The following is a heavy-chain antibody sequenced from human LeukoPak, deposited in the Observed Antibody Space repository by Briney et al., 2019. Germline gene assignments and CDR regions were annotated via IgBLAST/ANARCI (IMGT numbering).Heavy chain of an antibody. D-gene: IGHD6-19*01. V-gene: IGHV1-18*01. CDR1: GYTFTKYG. J-gene: IGHJ4*02. CDR3: ARCGYSSGWYCGVDD. Sequence: ASVKVSCKASGYTFTKYGISWVRQAPGQGLEWMGWISVYNGNTNYAQKVQGRVTMTTDTSTSTAYMELRNLRSDDTAVYYCARCGYSSGWYCGVDDWGQGTLVTVSS. CDR2: ISVYNGNT.